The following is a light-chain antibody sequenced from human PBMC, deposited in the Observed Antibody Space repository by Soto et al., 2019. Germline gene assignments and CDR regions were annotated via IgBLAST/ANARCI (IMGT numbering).Light chain of an antibody. CDR3: WSYAGNTIFV. CDR2: EGS. V-gene: IGLV2-23*03. J-gene: IGLJ2*01. Sequence: QSALAQPASVSGSPGQSITISCTGTSSDVGAYNSVSWYQQHPGKVPKVVIYEGSKRPSGVSNRFSGSKSGNTASLTISGLQAEDEAYYYCWSYAGNTIFVFGGGTKLTVL. CDR1: SSDVGAYNS.